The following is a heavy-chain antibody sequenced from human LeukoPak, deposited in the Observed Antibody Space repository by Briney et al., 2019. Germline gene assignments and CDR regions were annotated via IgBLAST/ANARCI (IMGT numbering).Heavy chain of an antibody. Sequence: SVKVSCKASGGTFSSYAISWVRQAPGQGLEWMGGIIPIFAPANYAQKFQGRVTITADEYTSTAYMELSSLRSEDTAVYYCARGYDSAGYYSSDYYYNYMDVWGTGTTVTVSS. D-gene: IGHD3-22*01. V-gene: IGHV1-69*13. CDR3: ARGYDSAGYYSSDYYYNYMDV. CDR2: IIPIFAPA. J-gene: IGHJ6*03. CDR1: GGTFSSYA.